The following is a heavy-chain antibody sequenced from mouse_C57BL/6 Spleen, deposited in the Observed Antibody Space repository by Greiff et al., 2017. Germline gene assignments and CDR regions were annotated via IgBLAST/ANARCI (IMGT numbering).Heavy chain of an antibody. Sequence: EVKLVESGGGLVKPGGSLKLSCAASGFTFSDYGMHWVRQAPEKGLEWVAYISSGSSTIYYADTVKGRFTISRDNAKNTLFLQMTSLRSEDTAMYYCARTDDYDVDFDYWGQGTTLTVSS. J-gene: IGHJ2*01. V-gene: IGHV5-17*01. D-gene: IGHD2-4*01. CDR2: ISSGSSTI. CDR3: ARTDDYDVDFDY. CDR1: GFTFSDYG.